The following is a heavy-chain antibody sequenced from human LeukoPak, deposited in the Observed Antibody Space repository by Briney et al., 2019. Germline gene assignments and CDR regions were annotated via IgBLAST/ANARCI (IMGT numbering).Heavy chain of an antibody. V-gene: IGHV4-34*01. CDR2: INHSGST. CDR1: GGSFSGYY. D-gene: IGHD3-10*01. Sequence: PSETPSLTCAVYGGSFSGYYWSWIRQPPGKGLEWIGEINHSGSTNYNPSLKSRVTISVDTSKNQFSLKLSSVTAADTAVYYCARHGYYYGSGSYYWFDPWGQGTLVTVSS. J-gene: IGHJ5*02. CDR3: ARHGYYYGSGSYYWFDP.